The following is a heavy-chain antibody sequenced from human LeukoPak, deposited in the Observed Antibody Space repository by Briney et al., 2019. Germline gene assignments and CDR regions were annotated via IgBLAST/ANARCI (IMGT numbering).Heavy chain of an antibody. CDR1: GFTFSSYA. Sequence: GGSLRLSCAASGFTFSSYAMHWVRQAPGKGLEYVSAISSNGGSTYYANSVKGRFTISRDNSKNTLYLQMGSLRAEDMAVYYSARGSSRKGHVYGMDVWGQGTTVTVSS. J-gene: IGHJ6*02. CDR2: ISSNGGST. V-gene: IGHV3-64*01. D-gene: IGHD6-6*01. CDR3: ARGSSRKGHVYGMDV.